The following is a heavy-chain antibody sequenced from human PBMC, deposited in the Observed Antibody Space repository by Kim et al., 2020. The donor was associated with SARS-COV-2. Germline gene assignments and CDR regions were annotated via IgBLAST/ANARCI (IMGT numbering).Heavy chain of an antibody. D-gene: IGHD3-22*01. J-gene: IGHJ3*02. CDR2: ISGSGGST. V-gene: IGHV3-23*01. CDR3: AKGIYDSSGYYPSYAFDI. CDR1: GFTFSSYA. Sequence: GGSLRLSCAASGFTFSSYAMSWVRQAPGKGLEWVSAISGSGGSTYYADSVKGRFTISRDNSKNTLYLQMNSLRAEDTAVYYCAKGIYDSSGYYPSYAFDIWGQGTMVTVSS.